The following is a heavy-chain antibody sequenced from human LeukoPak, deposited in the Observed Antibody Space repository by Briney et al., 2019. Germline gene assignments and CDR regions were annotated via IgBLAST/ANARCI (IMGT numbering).Heavy chain of an antibody. V-gene: IGHV1-18*01. J-gene: IGHJ4*01. CDR3: ARDLSGTRLLEWLFIDY. Sequence: ASVKVSCKASGYSFTEHGISWVRQAPGQGLEWMGWISTYSGNTNYAQNLQGRVTMTTDTTTSTVYMELRSLRSDDTAVYYCARDLSGTRLLEWLFIDYWGHGTLVTVSS. CDR1: GYSFTEHG. D-gene: IGHD3-3*01. CDR2: ISTYSGNT.